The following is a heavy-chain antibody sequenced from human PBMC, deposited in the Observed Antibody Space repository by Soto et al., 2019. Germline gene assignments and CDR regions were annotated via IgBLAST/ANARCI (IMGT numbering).Heavy chain of an antibody. CDR1: GFSLTTDRLG. V-gene: IGHV2-5*02. CDR3: PHAYGGRSLY. J-gene: IGHJ4*02. Sequence: QITLKESGPTLVKPPQTLTLTCTFSGFSLTTDRLGVGWIRQPPGEALEWLAVIYWDDSKTYRPSLESTLTITKDTPKNQVALTMPNTDSLDTATYYCPHAYGGRSLYWGQGTLVTVSS. D-gene: IGHD1-26*01. CDR2: IYWDDSK.